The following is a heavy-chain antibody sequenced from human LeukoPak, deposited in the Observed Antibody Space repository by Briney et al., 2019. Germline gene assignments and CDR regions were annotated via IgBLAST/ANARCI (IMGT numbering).Heavy chain of an antibody. V-gene: IGHV4-34*01. CDR3: ARDGYYDILTGYGYYGMDV. CDR1: GGSFSGYY. J-gene: IGHJ6*02. D-gene: IGHD3-9*01. CDR2: INHSGST. Sequence: SETLSLTCAVYGGSFSGYYWSWIRQPPGKGLEGIGEINHSGSTNYNPSLKSRVTISVDTSKNQFSLKLSSVTAADTAVYYCARDGYYDILTGYGYYGMDVWGQGTTVTVPS.